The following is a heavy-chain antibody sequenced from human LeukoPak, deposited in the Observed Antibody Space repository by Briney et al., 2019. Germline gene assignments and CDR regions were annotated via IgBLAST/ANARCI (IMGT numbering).Heavy chain of an antibody. J-gene: IGHJ4*02. CDR1: GFTFSSDG. CDR3: AKALFPYDILTGYTFDY. Sequence: GGSLRLSCAPSGFTFSSDGMHWVRQAPGKGLEWVAVISYDGSNKYYADSVKGRFTISRDNSKNTLYLQMNSLRAEDTAVYYCAKALFPYDILTGYTFDYWGQGTLVTVSS. V-gene: IGHV3-30*18. D-gene: IGHD3-9*01. CDR2: ISYDGSNK.